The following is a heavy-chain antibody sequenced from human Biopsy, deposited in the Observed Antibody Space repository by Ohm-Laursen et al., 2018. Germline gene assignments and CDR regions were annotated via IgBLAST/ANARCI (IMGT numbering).Heavy chain of an antibody. CDR1: GGSIISYY. CDR2: IFYGGIT. J-gene: IGHJ5*02. V-gene: IGHV4-59*05. CDR3: ARHPTGFWFDP. Sequence: SDTLSLTCSVSGGSIISYYWTWIRQPPGKGLEWIGSIFYGGITYYNPSLKSRVTISVDTSKNQFSLNLGSVTGADTAVYYCARHPTGFWFDPWGQGTLVTVSS.